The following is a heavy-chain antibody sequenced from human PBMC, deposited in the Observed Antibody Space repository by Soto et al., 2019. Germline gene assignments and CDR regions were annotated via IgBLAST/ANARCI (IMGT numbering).Heavy chain of an antibody. CDR3: ASAHYDSSGYWPSIFDY. CDR1: GGSISSYY. D-gene: IGHD3-22*01. V-gene: IGHV4-59*01. CDR2: IYYSGST. J-gene: IGHJ4*02. Sequence: QVQLQESGPGLVKPSETLSLTCTVSGGSISSYYWSWIRQPPGKGLEWIGYIYYSGSTNYNPSLKSRVTIAVDTSKNQFSLKLSSVTAADTAVYYCASAHYDSSGYWPSIFDYWGQGTLVTVSS.